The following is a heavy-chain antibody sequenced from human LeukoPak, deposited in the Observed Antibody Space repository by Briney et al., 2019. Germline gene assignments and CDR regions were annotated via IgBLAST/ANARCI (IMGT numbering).Heavy chain of an antibody. J-gene: IGHJ4*02. Sequence: SVKVSCKASGGTFSSYAISWVRQAPGQGLEWMGGIIPIFGTANYAQKFQGRVTITADESTSTAYMELSSLRSEDTAVYYCARREYYDSSRPFDYWGQGTLVTVSS. D-gene: IGHD3-22*01. CDR3: ARREYYDSSRPFDY. V-gene: IGHV1-69*13. CDR2: IIPIFGTA. CDR1: GGTFSSYA.